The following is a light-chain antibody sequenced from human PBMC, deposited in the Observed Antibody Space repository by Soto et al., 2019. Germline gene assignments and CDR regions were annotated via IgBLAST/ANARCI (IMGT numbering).Light chain of an antibody. CDR3: QQYGSSPSLT. Sequence: EIVLTQSPGTLSLSPGERATLSCRASQSVSSSYLAWYQQKPGQAPRLLIYGASSRATGIPDRFSGSGSGTDFTLTISRLEPEDLAVYYCQQYGSSPSLTFGGGTKVEIK. J-gene: IGKJ4*01. V-gene: IGKV3-20*01. CDR2: GAS. CDR1: QSVSSSY.